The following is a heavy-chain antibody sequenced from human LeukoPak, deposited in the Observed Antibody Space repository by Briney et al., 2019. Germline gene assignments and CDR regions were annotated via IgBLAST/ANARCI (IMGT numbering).Heavy chain of an antibody. CDR2: ISYDGSNK. Sequence: GGSLRLSCAASGFTFSSYAMHWVRQAPGKGLEWVAVISYDGSNKYYADSVKGRFTISRDNSKNTLYLQMNSLRAEDTAVYYCARAPGYDLYDYWGRGTLVTVSS. J-gene: IGHJ4*02. CDR1: GFTFSSYA. V-gene: IGHV3-30-3*01. CDR3: ARAPGYDLYDY. D-gene: IGHD5-12*01.